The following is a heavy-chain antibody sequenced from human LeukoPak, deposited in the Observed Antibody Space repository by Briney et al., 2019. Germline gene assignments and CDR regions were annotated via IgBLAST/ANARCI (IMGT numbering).Heavy chain of an antibody. V-gene: IGHV3-23*01. Sequence: SGGSLRLYCAASGFIVRNYGMSWVRQAPGKGLEWVSAISAIGGGTYYADSVKGGFTISRDNSKNTLYLQMNSLRAEDTAIYYCAKVDYYMDVWGKGTTVTISS. J-gene: IGHJ6*03. CDR2: ISAIGGGT. CDR1: GFIVRNYG. CDR3: AKVDYYMDV.